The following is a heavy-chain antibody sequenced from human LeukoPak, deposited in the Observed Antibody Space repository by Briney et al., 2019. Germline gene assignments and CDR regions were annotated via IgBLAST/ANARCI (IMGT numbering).Heavy chain of an antibody. J-gene: IGHJ3*02. CDR3: ARAQKYSYDAFDI. Sequence: GGSLRLSCAASGFTFSSCWMSWVRQAPGKGLEWVASIKYDGSEIHYVDSVKGRFTISRDNAKNSLYLQMNSLRVEDMAVYYCARAQKYSYDAFDIWGQGTMVTVSS. CDR1: GFTFSSCW. CDR2: IKYDGSEI. D-gene: IGHD4-11*01. V-gene: IGHV3-7*01.